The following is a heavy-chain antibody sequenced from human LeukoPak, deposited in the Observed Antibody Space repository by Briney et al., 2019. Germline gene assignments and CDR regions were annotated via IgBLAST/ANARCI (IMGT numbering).Heavy chain of an antibody. CDR3: ARGQGGYYGEPFDY. Sequence: GASVKVSCKASGYTFTGYYIHWVRQAPGQGLEWMGWINPKTGDRKYAQRFQGRVTITSDTSISTVYIELNRLRSDDTAMYYCARGQGGYYGEPFDYWGQGTLVTVSS. J-gene: IGHJ4*02. CDR2: INPKTGDR. D-gene: IGHD3-22*01. CDR1: GYTFTGYY. V-gene: IGHV1-2*02.